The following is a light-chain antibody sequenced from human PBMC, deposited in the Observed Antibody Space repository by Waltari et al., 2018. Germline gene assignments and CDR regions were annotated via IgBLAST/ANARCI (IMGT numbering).Light chain of an antibody. CDR1: QSVGSN. V-gene: IGKV3-15*01. J-gene: IGKJ1*01. CDR3: QQYNNWPWT. CDR2: SAS. Sequence: EIVMTQSPATLSVSLGERATLSCRASQSVGSNYLAWYQQTPGQAPRLLISSASTRATGVPARFSGNGSGTEFTLTISSLQSEDFAIYYCQQYNNWPWTFGQGTKVEI.